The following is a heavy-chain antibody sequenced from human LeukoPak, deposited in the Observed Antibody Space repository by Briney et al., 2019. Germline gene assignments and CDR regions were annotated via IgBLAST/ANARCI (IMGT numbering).Heavy chain of an antibody. D-gene: IGHD6-13*01. Sequence: GGSLRLSCAASGFTFSSYSMNWVRQAPGKGLEWVSSISSSSSYIYYADSVKGRFTISRDNAKNSLYLQVNSLRAEDTAVYYCAILWQQLDGDYWGQGTLVTVSS. J-gene: IGHJ4*02. V-gene: IGHV3-21*01. CDR2: ISSSSSYI. CDR3: AILWQQLDGDY. CDR1: GFTFSSYS.